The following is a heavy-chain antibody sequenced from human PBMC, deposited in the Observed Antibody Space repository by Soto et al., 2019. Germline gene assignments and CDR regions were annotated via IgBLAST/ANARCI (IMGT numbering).Heavy chain of an antibody. D-gene: IGHD2-2*01. CDR2: IYYSGST. Sequence: SETLSLTCTVSGGSTSSYYWSWIRQPPGKGLEWIGYIYYSGSTNYNPSLKSRVTISVDTSKNQFSLKLSSVTAADTAVYYCARGPRGVVVPAATFDYWGQGTLVTVSS. J-gene: IGHJ4*02. CDR3: ARGPRGVVVPAATFDY. CDR1: GGSTSSYY. V-gene: IGHV4-59*01.